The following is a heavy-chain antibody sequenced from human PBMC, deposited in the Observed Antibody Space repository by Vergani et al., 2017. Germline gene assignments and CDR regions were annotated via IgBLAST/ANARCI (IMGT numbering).Heavy chain of an antibody. V-gene: IGHV1-69*13. CDR3: ARDTRYSGSYWSWVD. CDR1: GGTFSSYA. J-gene: IGHJ4*02. D-gene: IGHD1-26*01. Sequence: QVQLVQSGAEVKKPGSSVKVSCKASGGTFSSYAISWVRQAPGQGLEWMGRIIPIFGTANYAQKFQGRVTITAEEPTSTAYMVLSSLRSEDTAVYYCARDTRYSGSYWSWVDWGQGTLVTVSS. CDR2: IIPIFGTA.